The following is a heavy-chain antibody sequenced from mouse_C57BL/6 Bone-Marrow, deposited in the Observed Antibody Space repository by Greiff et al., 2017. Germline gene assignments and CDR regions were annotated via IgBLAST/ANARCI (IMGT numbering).Heavy chain of an antibody. V-gene: IGHV14-4*01. J-gene: IGHJ1*03. CDR2: IDPENGDT. D-gene: IGHD1-1*01. CDR1: GFNIKDDY. Sequence: EVKLQESGAELVRPGASVKLSCTASGFNIKDDYMHWVKQRPEQGLEWVGWIDPENGDTEYASKFQGKATITADTSSNTAYLQLSSLTSEDTAVYYCTSLSRYFDVWGTGTTVTVSS. CDR3: TSLSRYFDV.